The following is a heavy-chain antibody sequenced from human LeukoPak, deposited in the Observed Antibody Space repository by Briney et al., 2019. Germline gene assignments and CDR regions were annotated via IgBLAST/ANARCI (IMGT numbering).Heavy chain of an antibody. Sequence: SETLSLTYAVSGYSLSSNNWWGWIRQPPGKGLEWIGYIYYSGGTYYNPSLKSRVTMSVDTSKNQFSLKLSSVTAVDTAVYYCARKSTVASYYQDWGQGALATVSS. CDR1: GYSLSSNNW. CDR3: ARKSTVASYYQD. D-gene: IGHD1-26*01. CDR2: IYYSGGT. V-gene: IGHV4-28*01. J-gene: IGHJ4*02.